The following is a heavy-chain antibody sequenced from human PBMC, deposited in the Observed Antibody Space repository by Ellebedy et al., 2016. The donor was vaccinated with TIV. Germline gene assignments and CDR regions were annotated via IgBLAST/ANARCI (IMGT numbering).Heavy chain of an antibody. CDR2: ISSSSSYI. D-gene: IGHD2-21*02. V-gene: IGHV3-21*01. J-gene: IGHJ3*02. CDR1: GFTFSSYS. CDR3: ARDVGEDIVVVTATLDAFDI. Sequence: GGSLRLXXAASGFTFSSYSMNWVRQAPGKGLEWVSSISSSSSYIYYADSVKGRFTISRDNAKNSLYLQMNSLRAEDTAVYYCARDVGEDIVVVTATLDAFDIWGQGTMVTVSS.